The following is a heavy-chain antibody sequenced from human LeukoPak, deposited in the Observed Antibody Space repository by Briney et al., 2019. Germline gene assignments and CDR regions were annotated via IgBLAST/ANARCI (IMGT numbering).Heavy chain of an antibody. CDR2: ISCSSNNI. J-gene: IGHJ3*02. CDR3: AGDVGASAPDAFDI. CDR1: GFIFSTYN. Sequence: GGSLRLSGAASGFIFSTYNMNWVRQAPGKGLEWVSSISCSSNNIHYADSVKGRFTISGDTAKNSLYLQMNSLRAEDTDVYYCAGDVGASAPDAFDIWGQGTMVTVSS. V-gene: IGHV3-21*01. D-gene: IGHD1-26*01.